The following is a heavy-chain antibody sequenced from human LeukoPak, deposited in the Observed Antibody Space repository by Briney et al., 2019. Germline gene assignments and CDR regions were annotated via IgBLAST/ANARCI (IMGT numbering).Heavy chain of an antibody. CDR1: GGSTGSDY. CDR2: INHSGST. V-gene: IGHV4-34*01. CDR3: ARGRRVRGVPPYYFDY. J-gene: IGHJ4*02. Sequence: SETLSLTCSVSGGSTGSDYWSWIRQPPGKGLEWIGEINHSGSTNYNPSLKSRVTISVDTSKNQFSLKLSSVTAADTAVYYCARGRRVRGVPPYYFDYWGQGTLVTVSS. D-gene: IGHD3-10*01.